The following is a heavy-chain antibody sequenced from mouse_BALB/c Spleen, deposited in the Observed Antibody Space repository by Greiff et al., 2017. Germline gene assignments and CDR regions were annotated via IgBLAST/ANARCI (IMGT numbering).Heavy chain of an antibody. CDR3: ASPYDYGFAY. Sequence: EVQLVESGGGLVKPGGSLKLSCAASGFTFSDYYMYWVRQTPEKRLEWVATISDGGSYTYYPDSVKGRFTISRDNAKNNLYLQMSSLKSEDTAMYYCASPYDYGFAYWGQGTLVTVSA. V-gene: IGHV5-4*02. D-gene: IGHD2-4*01. J-gene: IGHJ3*01. CDR1: GFTFSDYY. CDR2: ISDGGSYT.